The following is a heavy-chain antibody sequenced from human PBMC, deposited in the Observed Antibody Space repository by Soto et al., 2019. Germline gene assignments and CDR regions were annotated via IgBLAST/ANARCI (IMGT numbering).Heavy chain of an antibody. J-gene: IGHJ3*02. CDR1: GFTFDDYA. Sequence: GGSLRLSCAASGFTFDDYAMHWVRQAPGKGLEWVSGISWNSGSIGYADSVKGRFTISRDNAKNSLYLQMNSLRAEDTALYYCAKDPNSGSYWGAFDIWGQGTMVTVSS. D-gene: IGHD1-26*01. CDR2: ISWNSGSI. CDR3: AKDPNSGSYWGAFDI. V-gene: IGHV3-9*01.